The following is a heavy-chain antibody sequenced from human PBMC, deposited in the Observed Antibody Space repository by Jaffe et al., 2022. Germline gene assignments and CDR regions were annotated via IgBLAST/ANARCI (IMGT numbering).Heavy chain of an antibody. CDR3: AKGDDSSGYYYDAFDI. CDR1: GFTFSSYG. J-gene: IGHJ3*02. CDR2: IRYDGSNK. D-gene: IGHD3-22*01. Sequence: QVQLVESGGGVVQPGGSLRLSCAASGFTFSSYGMHWVRQAPGKGLEWVAFIRYDGSNKYYADSVKGRFTISRDNSKNTLYLQMNSLRAEDTAVYYCAKGDDSSGYYYDAFDIWGQGTMVTVSS. V-gene: IGHV3-30*02.